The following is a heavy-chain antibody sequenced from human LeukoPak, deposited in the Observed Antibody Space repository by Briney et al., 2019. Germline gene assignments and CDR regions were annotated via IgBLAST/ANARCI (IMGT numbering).Heavy chain of an antibody. J-gene: IGHJ4*02. CDR1: GGSISSSSYY. V-gene: IGHV4-39*01. CDR3: ARGGSYPDY. D-gene: IGHD1-26*01. Sequence: PSETLSLTCTVSGGSISSSSYYWGWIRQPPGKGLEWIGSIYYSGSTYYNPSLKSRVTISVDTSKNQFSLKLSSVTAADTAVYYCARGGSYPDYWGQGTLVTVSS. CDR2: IYYSGST.